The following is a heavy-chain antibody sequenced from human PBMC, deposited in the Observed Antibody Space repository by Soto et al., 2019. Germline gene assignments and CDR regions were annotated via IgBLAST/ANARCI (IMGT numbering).Heavy chain of an antibody. CDR2: FDPEDGET. CDR3: ASSNAQYYDILTGYYMPYYHYGMAF. J-gene: IGHJ6*02. V-gene: IGHV1-24*01. CDR1: GYTLTELS. D-gene: IGHD3-9*01. Sequence: ASVKVSCKVSGYTLTELSMHWVRQAPGKGLEWMGGFDPEDGETIYAQKFQGRVTMTEDTSTDTAYMELSSLRSEDTAVYYCASSNAQYYDILTGYYMPYYHYGMAFWGQGSSVTVSS.